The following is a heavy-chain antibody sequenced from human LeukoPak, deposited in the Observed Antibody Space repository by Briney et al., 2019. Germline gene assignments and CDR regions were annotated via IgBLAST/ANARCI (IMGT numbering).Heavy chain of an antibody. J-gene: IGHJ4*02. CDR3: AKYWDEPAAIYPLDY. Sequence: GGSLRLSCAASGFTFSGYAMSWVRQAPGKGLEWVSAISGSGGSTYYADSVKGRFTISRDNSKNTLYLQMNSLRAEDTAVYYCAKYWDEPAAIYPLDYWGQGTLVTVSS. CDR1: GFTFSGYA. CDR2: ISGSGGST. D-gene: IGHD2-2*01. V-gene: IGHV3-23*01.